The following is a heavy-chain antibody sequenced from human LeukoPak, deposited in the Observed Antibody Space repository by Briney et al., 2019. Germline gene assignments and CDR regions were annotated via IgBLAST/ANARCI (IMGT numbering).Heavy chain of an antibody. CDR2: INPNSGGT. J-gene: IGHJ5*02. CDR1: GYTFTSYG. CDR3: ARARIAARPGGWFDP. D-gene: IGHD6-6*01. Sequence: ASVKVSCKASGYTFTSYGISWVRQAPGQGLEWMGWINPNSGGTNYAQKFQGRVTMTRDTSISTAYMELSRLRSDDTAVYYCARARIAARPGGWFDPWGQGTLVTVSS. V-gene: IGHV1-2*02.